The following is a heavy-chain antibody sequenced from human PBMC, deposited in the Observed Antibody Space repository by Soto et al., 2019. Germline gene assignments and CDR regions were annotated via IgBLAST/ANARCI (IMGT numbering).Heavy chain of an antibody. CDR1: GGSISSSSYY. D-gene: IGHD2-15*01. Sequence: QLQLQESGPGLVKPSETLSLTCTVSGGSISSSSYYWGWIRQPPGKGLEWIGSIYYSGSTYYNPSLKSRVTISVDTSKNQFSLKLSSVTAADTAVYYCARLGYCSGGSGYSDAFDIWGQGTMVTVSS. CDR3: ARLGYCSGGSGYSDAFDI. J-gene: IGHJ3*02. CDR2: IYYSGST. V-gene: IGHV4-39*01.